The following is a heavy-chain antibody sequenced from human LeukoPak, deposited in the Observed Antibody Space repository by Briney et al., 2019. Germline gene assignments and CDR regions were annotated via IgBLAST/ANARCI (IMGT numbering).Heavy chain of an antibody. J-gene: IGHJ4*02. CDR3: AKVRGGQTFSLYYFDY. Sequence: ASVKVSCKASGYTFTGYYMHWVRQALGQGLEWMGRINPNSGGTNYAQKFQGRVTMTRDTSISTAYMELSRLRSDDTAVYYCAKVRGGQTFSLYYFDYWGQGTLVTVSS. D-gene: IGHD3-10*01. CDR2: INPNSGGT. V-gene: IGHV1-2*06. CDR1: GYTFTGYY.